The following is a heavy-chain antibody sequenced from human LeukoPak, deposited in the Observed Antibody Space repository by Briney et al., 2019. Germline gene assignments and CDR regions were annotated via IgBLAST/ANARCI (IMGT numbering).Heavy chain of an antibody. J-gene: IGHJ6*03. D-gene: IGHD3-22*01. CDR1: GFTFSSYG. V-gene: IGHV3-23*01. Sequence: GGSLRLSCAASGFTFSSYGMSWVRQAPGKGLEWVSAISGSGGSTYYADSVKGRFTISRDNAKNSLYLQMNSLRAEDTAVYYCARDRHLYDSSGSPYYYYYYMDVWGKGTTVTVSS. CDR3: ARDRHLYDSSGSPYYYYYYMDV. CDR2: ISGSGGST.